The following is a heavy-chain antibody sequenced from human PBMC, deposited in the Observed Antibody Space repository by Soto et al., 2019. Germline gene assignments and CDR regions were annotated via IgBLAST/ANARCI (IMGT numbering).Heavy chain of an antibody. Sequence: GGSLRLSCAASGFTFSSYWMSWVRQAPGKGLEWVANIKQDGSEKYYVDSVKGRFTISRDNAKNSLYLQMNSLRAEDTAVYYCARDSLDRKLLWFGDPPTLFDYWGQGTLVTVSS. CDR3: ARDSLDRKLLWFGDPPTLFDY. J-gene: IGHJ4*02. CDR2: IKQDGSEK. D-gene: IGHD3-10*01. V-gene: IGHV3-7*01. CDR1: GFTFSSYW.